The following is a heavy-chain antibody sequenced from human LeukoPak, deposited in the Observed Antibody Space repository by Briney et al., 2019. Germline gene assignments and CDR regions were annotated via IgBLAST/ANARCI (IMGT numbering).Heavy chain of an antibody. CDR2: ISSSSSYI. CDR1: GFTFSSYS. J-gene: IGHJ3*02. Sequence: PGGSLRLSCAASGFTFSSYSMNWVRQAPGKGLEWVSSISSSSSYIYYADSVKGRFTISRDNAKNSLYLQMNSLRAEDTAVYYCAREMGGAYYGSGSWGAFDIWGQGTMVTVSS. D-gene: IGHD3-10*01. CDR3: AREMGGAYYGSGSWGAFDI. V-gene: IGHV3-21*01.